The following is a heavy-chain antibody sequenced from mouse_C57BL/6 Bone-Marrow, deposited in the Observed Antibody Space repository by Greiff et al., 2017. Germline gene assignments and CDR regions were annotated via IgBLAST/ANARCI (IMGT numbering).Heavy chain of an antibody. D-gene: IGHD1-1*01. J-gene: IGHJ2*01. CDR1: GYTFTSYG. CDR3: ASYYGSSYPAWFAY. Sequence: VKLMESGAELARPGASVKLSCKASGYTFTSYGISWVKQRTGQGLEWIGEIYPRSGNTYYNEKFKGKATLTADKSSSTAYMELRSLTSEDSAVYFCASYYGSSYPAWFAYWGQGTTLTVSS. V-gene: IGHV1-81*01. CDR2: IYPRSGNT.